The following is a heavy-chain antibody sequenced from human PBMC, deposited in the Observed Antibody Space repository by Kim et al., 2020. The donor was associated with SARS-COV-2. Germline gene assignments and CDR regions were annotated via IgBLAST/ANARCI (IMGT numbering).Heavy chain of an antibody. J-gene: IGHJ6*02. CDR2: IWYDGSNK. Sequence: GGSLRLSCAASGFTFSSYGMHWVRQAPGKGLEWVAVIWYDGSNKYYADSVKGRFTISRDNSKNTLYLQMNSLRAEDTAVYYCAKDLGSSRDFYYYYYGMDVWGQGTTVTVSS. D-gene: IGHD6-13*01. CDR3: AKDLGSSRDFYYYYYGMDV. V-gene: IGHV3-33*06. CDR1: GFTFSSYG.